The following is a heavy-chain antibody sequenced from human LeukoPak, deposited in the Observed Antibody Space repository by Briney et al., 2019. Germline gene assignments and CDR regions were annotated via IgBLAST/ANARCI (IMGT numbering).Heavy chain of an antibody. V-gene: IGHV3-30*18. CDR2: IPYDGSNK. J-gene: IGHJ4*02. CDR3: AKAWRDDHISGSYRGFHH. Sequence: GGSLRLSCAASGFTFDSYGIHWVRQAPGKGLEWVAGIPYDGSNKYFGGSVKGRFTISRDNSRNTVYLQMNSLRIEDTAMYYCAKAWRDDHISGSYRGFHHWGQGTLVTVSS. D-gene: IGHD3-16*02. CDR1: GFTFDSYG.